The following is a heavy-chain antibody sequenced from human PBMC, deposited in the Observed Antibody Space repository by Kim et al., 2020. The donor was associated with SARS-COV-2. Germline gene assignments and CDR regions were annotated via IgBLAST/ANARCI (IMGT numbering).Heavy chain of an antibody. V-gene: IGHV3-23*01. CDR2: IGGSGGST. CDR3: AKGGPYCGGDCYFVS. J-gene: IGHJ4*02. CDR1: GFIFSHHS. D-gene: IGHD2-21*02. Sequence: GGSLRLSCTASGFIFSHHSMSWVRQAPGKGLEWVAVIGGSGGSTDYADSVKGRFVISRDNSKNTVHLQMNSLTVEDTAVYYCAKGGPYCGGDCYFVSWGQGSLVTVSS.